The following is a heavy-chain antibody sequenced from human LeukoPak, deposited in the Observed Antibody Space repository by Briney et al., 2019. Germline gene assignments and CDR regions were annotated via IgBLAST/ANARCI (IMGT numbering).Heavy chain of an antibody. V-gene: IGHV3-66*01. J-gene: IGHJ4*01. CDR2: IYSGGST. Sequence: PGGSLRLSCAASGFTVSSNYMGWARQAPGKGLEWVSFIYSGGSTYYADSVKGRFTISRDNSKNTLCLQMNSLRPEDTAVYYCARVDIVATINDYWGQGTLVTVSS. CDR3: ARVDIVATINDY. D-gene: IGHD5-12*01. CDR1: GFTVSSNY.